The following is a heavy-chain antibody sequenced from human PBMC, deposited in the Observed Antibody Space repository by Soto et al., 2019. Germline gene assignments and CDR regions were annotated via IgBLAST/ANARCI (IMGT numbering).Heavy chain of an antibody. CDR2: INPNSGGT. Sequence: ASVKVSCKASGYTFTGYYMHWVRQAPGQGLEWMGWINPNSGGTNYAQKFQGWVTMTRDTSISTAYMELSRLRSDDTAVYYFARAGYSGYEEYDFDYWGQGTLVTVSS. J-gene: IGHJ4*02. CDR1: GYTFTGYY. V-gene: IGHV1-2*04. D-gene: IGHD5-12*01. CDR3: ARAGYSGYEEYDFDY.